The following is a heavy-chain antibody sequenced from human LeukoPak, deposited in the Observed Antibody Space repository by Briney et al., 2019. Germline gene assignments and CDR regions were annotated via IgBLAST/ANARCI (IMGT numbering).Heavy chain of an antibody. CDR1: GGSISSYY. Sequence: PSETLSLTCTVSGGSISSYYWSWIRQPPGKGLEWIGYIYYSGSTNYNPSLKSRVTMSVDTSKNQFSLKLSSVTAADTAVYYCARDPGSNYDYWGQGTLVTVSS. CDR2: IYYSGST. J-gene: IGHJ4*02. D-gene: IGHD4-11*01. CDR3: ARDPGSNYDY. V-gene: IGHV4-59*12.